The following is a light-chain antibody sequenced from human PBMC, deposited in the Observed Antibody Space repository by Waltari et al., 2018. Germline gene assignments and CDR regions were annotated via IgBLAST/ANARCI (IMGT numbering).Light chain of an antibody. CDR3: SSYASTITVV. J-gene: IGLJ2*01. CDR1: SSDVGGYNY. V-gene: IGLV2-14*01. Sequence: QSALTQPASVSGSPGQSITISCTGTSSDVGGYNYVSWYQQHPGKAPKLMIYEVSNRPSGVSNRFSGSESGNTASLTISGLQPEDEADYYCSSYASTITVVFGGGTKLTVL. CDR2: EVS.